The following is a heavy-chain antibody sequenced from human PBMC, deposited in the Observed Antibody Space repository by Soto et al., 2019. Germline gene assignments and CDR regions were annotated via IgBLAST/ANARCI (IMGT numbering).Heavy chain of an antibody. CDR2: ISAYNGNT. Sequence: ASVKVSCKASGYTFTSYGISWVRQAPGQGLEWMGWISAYNGNTNYAQKLQGRVTMTTDTSTSTAYMELRSLRSDDTAVYYCARREAVAVAGTWWFDLWGKGTLVTVAS. D-gene: IGHD6-19*01. V-gene: IGHV1-18*01. J-gene: IGHJ5*02. CDR3: ARREAVAVAGTWWFDL. CDR1: GYTFTSYG.